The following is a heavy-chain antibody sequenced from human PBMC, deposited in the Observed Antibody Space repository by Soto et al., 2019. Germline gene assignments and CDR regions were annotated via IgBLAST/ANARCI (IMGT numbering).Heavy chain of an antibody. CDR2: INPNSGGT. Sequence: ASVKVSCKASGYTFTGYYMHWVRQAPGQGLEWMGWINPNSGGTNYAQKFQGRVTMTRDTSISTAYMELSRLRSDDTAVYYCARTDFPIAVAGYLDYWGQGTLVTV. J-gene: IGHJ4*02. D-gene: IGHD6-19*01. V-gene: IGHV1-2*02. CDR3: ARTDFPIAVAGYLDY. CDR1: GYTFTGYY.